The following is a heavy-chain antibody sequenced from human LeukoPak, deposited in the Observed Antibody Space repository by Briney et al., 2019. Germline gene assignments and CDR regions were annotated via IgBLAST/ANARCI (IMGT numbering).Heavy chain of an antibody. Sequence: GGSLRLSCAASGFTFSSYSMNWVRQAPGKGLEWVSSISTSSSYINYADSVKGRFTISRDNAKKSLYLQMNSLRADDTALYYCARGASVVPGIDDAFDIWGQGTMVTVSS. J-gene: IGHJ3*02. D-gene: IGHD6-19*01. CDR2: ISTSSSYI. CDR3: ARGASVVPGIDDAFDI. V-gene: IGHV3-21*01. CDR1: GFTFSSYS.